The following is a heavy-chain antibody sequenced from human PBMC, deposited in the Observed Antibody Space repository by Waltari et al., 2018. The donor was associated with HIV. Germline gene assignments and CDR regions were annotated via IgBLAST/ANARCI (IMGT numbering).Heavy chain of an antibody. Sequence: QVQLLQSGAGVKKPGASVKVSCKAPGYTLGPTDHNWVRQATGQGLEWMGWMNPNSGNTGYAQKFQGRVNMTRNSSIRTAYMELSSLRSDDTAVYYCSRGLHCTATSCLLYHGMDVWGQGTAVSVSS. J-gene: IGHJ6*02. D-gene: IGHD2-2*01. CDR2: MNPNSGNT. CDR3: SRGLHCTATSCLLYHGMDV. CDR1: GYTLGPTD. V-gene: IGHV1-8*01.